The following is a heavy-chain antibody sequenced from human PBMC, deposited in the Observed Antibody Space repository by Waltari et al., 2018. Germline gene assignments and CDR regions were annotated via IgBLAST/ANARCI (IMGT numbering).Heavy chain of an antibody. Sequence: EVQLVESGGGLVQPGGSLRLSCAASGFTFSSYSMNWVRQAPGKGLEWVSYISSSSSTIYYADSVKGRFTISRDNAKNSLYLQMNSLRAEDTAVYYCARGGDVVVPAAMEYYYGMDVWGQGTTVTVSS. D-gene: IGHD2-2*01. CDR1: GFTFSSYS. V-gene: IGHV3-48*01. CDR3: ARGGDVVVPAAMEYYYGMDV. J-gene: IGHJ6*02. CDR2: ISSSSSTI.